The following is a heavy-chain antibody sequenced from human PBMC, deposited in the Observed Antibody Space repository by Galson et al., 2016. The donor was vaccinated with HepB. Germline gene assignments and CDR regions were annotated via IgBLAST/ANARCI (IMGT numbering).Heavy chain of an antibody. CDR2: ISSSSIYI. Sequence: SLRLSCAASGFSLSSDNMNWVRQAPGKGLEWVASISSSSIYIYYADSVKGRFTISRDNAKNSLYLEMNSLSAEDTAVYYCAKDRTYFYQSASFYGMDVRGQGTTVTVSS. V-gene: IGHV3-21*01. D-gene: IGHD2/OR15-2a*01. CDR3: AKDRTYFYQSASFYGMDV. J-gene: IGHJ6*02. CDR1: GFSLSSDN.